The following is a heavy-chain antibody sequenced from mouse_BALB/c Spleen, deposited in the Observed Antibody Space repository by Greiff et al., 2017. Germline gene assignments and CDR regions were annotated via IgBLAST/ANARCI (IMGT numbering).Heavy chain of an antibody. D-gene: IGHD2-3*01. CDR3: ARVGDGYYGWYFDV. J-gene: IGHJ1*01. CDR2: ISDGGSYT. V-gene: IGHV5-4*02. CDR1: GFTFSDYY. Sequence: EVQLVESGGGLVKPGGSLKLSCAASGFTFSDYYMYWVRQTPEKRLEWVATISDGGSYTYYPDSVKGRFTISRDNAKNNLYLQMSSLKSEDTAMYYCARVGDGYYGWYFDVWGAGTTVTVSS.